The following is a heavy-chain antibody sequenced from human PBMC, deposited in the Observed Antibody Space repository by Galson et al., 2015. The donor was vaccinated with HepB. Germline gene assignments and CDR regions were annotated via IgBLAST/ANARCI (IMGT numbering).Heavy chain of an antibody. CDR2: ISSSSSYV. D-gene: IGHD6-19*01. CDR1: GFTFSSYS. V-gene: IGHV3-21*01. J-gene: IGHJ5*02. Sequence: SLRLSCAASGFTFSSYSMNWVRQAPGKGLEWVSSISSSSSYVYYADSVKGRFTISRDNAKNSLYLQMNSLRAEDTAVYYCARVFSSGWYTGDWFDPWGQGTLVTVSS. CDR3: ARVFSSGWYTGDWFDP.